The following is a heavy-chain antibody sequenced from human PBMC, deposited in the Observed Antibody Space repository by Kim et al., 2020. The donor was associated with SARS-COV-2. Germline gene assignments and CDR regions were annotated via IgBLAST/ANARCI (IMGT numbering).Heavy chain of an antibody. J-gene: IGHJ2*01. CDR1: GGSISSSSYY. CDR2: IYYSGST. V-gene: IGHV4-39*01. Sequence: SETLSLTCTVSGGSISSSSYYWGWIRQPPGKGLEWIGCIYYSGSTYYNPSLTSRVTISVDTSKNQFSLKLSSVTAADTAVYYCARRGVFHWYFDLWGRGTLVTVSS. D-gene: IGHD3-16*01. CDR3: ARRGVFHWYFDL.